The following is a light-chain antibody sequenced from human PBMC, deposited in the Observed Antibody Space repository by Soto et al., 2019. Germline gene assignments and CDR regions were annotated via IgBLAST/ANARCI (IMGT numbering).Light chain of an antibody. V-gene: IGKV3-15*01. Sequence: EIVMTQSPATLSVSPGERATLSCRASQSVSNNLAWYQQTPGQAPRLLIYHASTGATGIPARFSGSGSGTELTHNISSVQSEDFAVYYCQQYNEWPLTFGGGTKVEIK. J-gene: IGKJ4*01. CDR2: HAS. CDR1: QSVSNN. CDR3: QQYNEWPLT.